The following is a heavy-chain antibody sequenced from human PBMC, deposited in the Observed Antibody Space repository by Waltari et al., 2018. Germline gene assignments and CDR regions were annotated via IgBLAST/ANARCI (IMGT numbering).Heavy chain of an antibody. Sequence: QVQLQESGPGLVKPSETLSLTCTVSGGSISSHYWSWIRQPPGKGLEWIGFIYYSGSTTYNPPLKSRVTISVDTPKNHFPLRLSSVTAADTAVYYCARGAGHYYYYMDVWGKGTTVTVSS. J-gene: IGHJ6*03. D-gene: IGHD3-10*01. CDR3: ARGAGHYYYYMDV. CDR1: GGSISSHY. CDR2: IYYSGST. V-gene: IGHV4-59*11.